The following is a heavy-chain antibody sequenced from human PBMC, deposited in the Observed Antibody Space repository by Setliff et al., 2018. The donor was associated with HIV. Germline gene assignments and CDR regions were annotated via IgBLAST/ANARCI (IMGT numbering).Heavy chain of an antibody. CDR1: GGSISSSNYY. CDR2: IFYSGSA. Sequence: ASETLSLTCTVSGGSISSSNYYWGWIRQPPGKGREWIGSIFYSGSANYNPSLKSRVTISVDTSKNQFSLKLSSVTAADTAVYYCARVSNCSGGSCYFYFDYWGQGTLVTVSS. CDR3: ARVSNCSGGSCYFYFDY. D-gene: IGHD2-15*01. J-gene: IGHJ4*02. V-gene: IGHV4-39*07.